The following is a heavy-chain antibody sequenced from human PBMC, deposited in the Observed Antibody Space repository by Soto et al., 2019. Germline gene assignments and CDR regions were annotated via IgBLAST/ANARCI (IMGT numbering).Heavy chain of an antibody. D-gene: IGHD2-21*01. Sequence: SQTLSLTCAISGDSVSISSAAWNWLRQSPSRGLEWLGRTYYRSTWSNDYAGSLKSRITIIPDTFENRFSLQLYSVTPEDTAGYNCEGVYSFRGMDDWCQGTQVTVSS. CDR2: TYYRSTWSN. J-gene: IGHJ6*02. CDR1: GDSVSISSAA. CDR3: EGVYSFRGMDD. V-gene: IGHV6-1*01.